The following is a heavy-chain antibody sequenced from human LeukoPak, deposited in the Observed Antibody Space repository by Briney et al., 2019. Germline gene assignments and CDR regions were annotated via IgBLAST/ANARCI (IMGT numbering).Heavy chain of an antibody. Sequence: QSGGSLRLSCAASGFTFSSYAMSWVRQAPGKGLEWVSAISGSGGSTYYADSVKGRFTISRDNSKNTLYLQMNSLRAEDTAVYYCASSYSSSWYYYYGMDVWGKGTTVIVSS. D-gene: IGHD6-13*01. CDR1: GFTFSSYA. J-gene: IGHJ6*04. CDR3: ASSYSSSWYYYYGMDV. CDR2: ISGSGGST. V-gene: IGHV3-23*01.